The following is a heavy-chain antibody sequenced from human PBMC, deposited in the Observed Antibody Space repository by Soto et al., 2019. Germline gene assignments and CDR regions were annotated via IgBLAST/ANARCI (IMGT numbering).Heavy chain of an antibody. CDR1: GYSFTTYW. D-gene: IGHD4-4*01. V-gene: IGHV5-51*01. Sequence: GESLKISCKGSGYSFTTYWIAWVRQMPGKGLEWVGIIYPGDSDTRYSPSFEGHVTISVDKSISTAFLQWNSLKASDNAIYYCARNSNSARNDYWGQVTPATVSS. J-gene: IGHJ4*01. CDR3: ARNSNSARNDY. CDR2: IYPGDSDT.